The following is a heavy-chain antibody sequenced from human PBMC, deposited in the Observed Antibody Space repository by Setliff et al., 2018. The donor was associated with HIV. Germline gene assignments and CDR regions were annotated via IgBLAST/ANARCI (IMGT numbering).Heavy chain of an antibody. CDR1: GYTFTGYY. Sequence: ASVKVSCKASGYTFTGYYIHWIRQAPGQGLEWVGRINPSNGATDFGQKFQGRVTMTRDTSMNTAYMELSRLRSDDTAVYYCASDAVSGYDWKWFDSWGQGTLVTVSS. CDR2: INPSNGAT. D-gene: IGHD5-12*01. V-gene: IGHV1-2*06. J-gene: IGHJ5*01. CDR3: ASDAVSGYDWKWFDS.